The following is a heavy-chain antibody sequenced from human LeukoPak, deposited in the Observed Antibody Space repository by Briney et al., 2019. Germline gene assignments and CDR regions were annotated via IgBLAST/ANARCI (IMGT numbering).Heavy chain of an antibody. CDR2: INHSGST. D-gene: IGHD6-19*01. CDR3: ARETSLVGYSGGLGFNY. J-gene: IGHJ4*02. Sequence: SETLSLTCAVYGGSSSGYYWSWIRQPPGKGLEWIGEINHSGSTNYNPSLKSRVTISVDTSKNQFSLKPTSVTAADTAVYYCARETSLVGYSGGLGFNYWGQGILVTVSS. CDR1: GGSSSGYY. V-gene: IGHV4-34*01.